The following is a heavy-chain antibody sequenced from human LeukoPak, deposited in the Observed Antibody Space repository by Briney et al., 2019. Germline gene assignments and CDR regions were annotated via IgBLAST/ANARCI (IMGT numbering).Heavy chain of an antibody. CDR1: GFTSSVYA. J-gene: IGHJ4*02. CDR3: AKIAAAGTNYFDY. D-gene: IGHD6-13*01. CDR2: LRFDGSSE. V-gene: IGHV3-30*02. Sequence: GGSLRLSCAASGFTSSVYAMHWVRQPPGKGLEWVAFLRFDGSSEKYADSVKGRFTISRDNAKNSLYLQMNSLRAEDTAVYYCAKIAAAGTNYFDYWGQGTLVTVSS.